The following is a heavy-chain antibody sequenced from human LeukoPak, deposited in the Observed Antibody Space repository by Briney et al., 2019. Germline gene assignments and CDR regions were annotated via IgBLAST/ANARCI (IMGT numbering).Heavy chain of an antibody. CDR3: ARDQQWLDPARHGFDY. V-gene: IGHV1-18*01. CDR2: ISAYNGNT. J-gene: IGHJ4*02. CDR1: GYTLTSNG. D-gene: IGHD6-19*01. Sequence: EASVKVSCKASGYTLTSNGISWVRQVPGQGLKWVGWISAYNGNTNYAQKFQGRVTMTTDTSTSAAYMELRSLRSDDTAVYYCARDQQWLDPARHGFDYWGQGTLVTVSS.